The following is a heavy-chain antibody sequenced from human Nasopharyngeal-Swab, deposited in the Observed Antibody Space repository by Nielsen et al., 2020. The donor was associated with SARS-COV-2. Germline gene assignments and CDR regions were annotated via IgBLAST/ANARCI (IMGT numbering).Heavy chain of an antibody. CDR2: IRSKANSYAT. CDR3: TRRLEDIVVVPAAGYYGMDV. D-gene: IGHD2-2*01. J-gene: IGHJ6*02. V-gene: IGHV3-73*01. Sequence: GESLKISCAASGFTFSGSAMHWVRQASGKGLEWVGRIRSKANSYATAYAASVKGRFTISRDESKNTAYLQMNSLKTEDTAVYYCTRRLEDIVVVPAAGYYGMDVWGQGTTVTVSS. CDR1: GFTFSGSA.